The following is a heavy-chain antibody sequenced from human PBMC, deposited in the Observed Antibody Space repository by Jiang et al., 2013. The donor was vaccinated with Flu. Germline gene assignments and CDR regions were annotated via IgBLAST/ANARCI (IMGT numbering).Heavy chain of an antibody. Sequence: GAEVKKPGSSVKVSCKASGGTFSSYAISWVRQAPGQGLEWMGRIIPILGIANYAQKFQGRVTITADKSTSTAYMELSSLRSEDTAVYYCARDRENIMDPMLGYWGQGTLVTVSS. CDR3: ARDRENIMDPMLGY. J-gene: IGHJ4*02. CDR2: IIPILGIA. D-gene: IGHD3-16*01. CDR1: GGTFSSYA. V-gene: IGHV1-69*04.